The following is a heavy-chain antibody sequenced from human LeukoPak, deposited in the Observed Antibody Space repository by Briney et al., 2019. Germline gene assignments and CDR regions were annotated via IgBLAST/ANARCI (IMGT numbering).Heavy chain of an antibody. J-gene: IGHJ4*02. CDR1: GFTFSNYY. CDR2: ISSSGSTI. Sequence: PGGSLRLSCAASGFTFSNYYMSWIRQAPGKGLEWVSYISSSGSTIYYADSVKGRFTISRDNDKNSLYLQMNSLRAEDTAVYYCARDKQWLALDYWGQGTLVTVSS. CDR3: ARDKQWLALDY. V-gene: IGHV3-11*01. D-gene: IGHD6-19*01.